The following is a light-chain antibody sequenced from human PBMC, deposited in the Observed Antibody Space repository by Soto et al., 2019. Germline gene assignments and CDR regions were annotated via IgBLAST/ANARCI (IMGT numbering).Light chain of an antibody. CDR1: QSVSSSY. CDR3: QQYGSSPQT. J-gene: IGKJ1*01. CDR2: GAS. Sequence: ESVLTHSPGTLSLSPGERATLSCRASQSVSSSYLAWYQQKPGQAPRLLIYGASSRATGIPDRLSGSGSGTDFTLTISRLEPEDFAVYYCQQYGSSPQTFGQGTKVDIK. V-gene: IGKV3-20*01.